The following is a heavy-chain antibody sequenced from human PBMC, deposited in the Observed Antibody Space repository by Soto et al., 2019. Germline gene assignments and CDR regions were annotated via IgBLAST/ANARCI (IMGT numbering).Heavy chain of an antibody. V-gene: IGHV3-72*01. CDR1: GFTLSDYY. CDR2: TRDKPNSYTT. J-gene: IGHJ6*02. Sequence: PGGSLRLSCVASGFTLSDYYVDWVRQAPGKGLEWVGRTRDKPNSYTTEYAASVAGRFTISRDDSKNSLYLQLNSLNTEDTAVYYCGRGGYRHYSAYYYYALDVWGQGTTVTVSS. CDR3: GRGGYRHYSAYYYYALDV. D-gene: IGHD4-4*01.